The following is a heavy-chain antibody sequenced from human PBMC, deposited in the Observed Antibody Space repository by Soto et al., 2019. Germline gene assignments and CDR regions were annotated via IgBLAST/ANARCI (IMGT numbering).Heavy chain of an antibody. CDR3: ARGGGRITIFGVVIGPGAFDP. CDR2: IYTSGST. D-gene: IGHD3-3*01. CDR1: GGSISSYY. Sequence: SETLSLTCTVSGGSISSYYWSWIRQPAGKGLEWIGRIYTSGSTNYNPSLKSRVTMSVDTSKNQFSLKLSSVTAADTAVYYCARGGGRITIFGVVIGPGAFDPWGQGTLVTVS. J-gene: IGHJ5*02. V-gene: IGHV4-4*07.